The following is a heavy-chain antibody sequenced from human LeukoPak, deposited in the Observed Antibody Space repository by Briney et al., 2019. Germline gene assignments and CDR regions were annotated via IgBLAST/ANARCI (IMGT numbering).Heavy chain of an antibody. CDR2: ISGYNGNT. J-gene: IGHJ4*02. Sequence: ASVKVSCKASGYTFTSYGISWVRQAPGQGLEWMGWISGYNGNTNYAQKFQGRVTMITDTSTSTADMELRSLTSDDTAVYYCANWSLRGSGELDYWGQGTLVTVSS. D-gene: IGHD2-15*01. V-gene: IGHV1-18*01. CDR3: ANWSLRGSGELDY. CDR1: GYTFTSYG.